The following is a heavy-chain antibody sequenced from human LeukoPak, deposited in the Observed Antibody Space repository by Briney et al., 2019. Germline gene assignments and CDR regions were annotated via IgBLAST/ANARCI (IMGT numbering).Heavy chain of an antibody. V-gene: IGHV3-30*02. CDR1: GFTVSSNY. Sequence: GGSLRLSCAASGFTVSSNYMSWVRQAPGKGLEWVAFIRYDGSNKYYADSVKGRFTISRDNSKNTLYLQMNSLRAEDTAVYYCARDIAPWRGGATNWGQGTLVTVSS. CDR2: IRYDGSNK. J-gene: IGHJ4*02. D-gene: IGHD1-26*01. CDR3: ARDIAPWRGGATN.